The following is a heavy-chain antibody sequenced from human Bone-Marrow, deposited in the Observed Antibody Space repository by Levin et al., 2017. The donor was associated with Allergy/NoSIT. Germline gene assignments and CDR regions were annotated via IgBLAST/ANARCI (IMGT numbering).Heavy chain of an antibody. CDR3: ARAINYDDAARDGLDI. J-gene: IGHJ3*02. D-gene: IGHD3-3*01. CDR1: GGSVSGFY. Sequence: PSETLSLTCDVSGGSVSGFYFSWIRQPPGKSLEWIGEIILGGSTKYNPSLESRLTISLDTSKNQFSLTLTSVTAADTAAYLFARAINYDDAARDGLDIWGQGTVVAVSS. V-gene: IGHV4-34*12. CDR2: IILGGST.